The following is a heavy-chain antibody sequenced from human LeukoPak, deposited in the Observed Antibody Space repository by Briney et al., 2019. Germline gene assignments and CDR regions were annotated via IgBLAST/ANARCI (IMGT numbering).Heavy chain of an antibody. CDR2: IYYSGST. V-gene: IGHV4-30-4*08. D-gene: IGHD3-22*01. J-gene: IGHJ3*02. CDR1: GGSISSGDYY. Sequence: PSETLSLTCTVSGGSISSGDYYWSWIRQPPGKGLEWIGYIYYSGSTYYNPSLKSRVTISVDTSKNQFSLKLSSVTAADTAVYYCARENYDSSGRSDAFDIWGQGTMVTVSS. CDR3: ARENYDSSGRSDAFDI.